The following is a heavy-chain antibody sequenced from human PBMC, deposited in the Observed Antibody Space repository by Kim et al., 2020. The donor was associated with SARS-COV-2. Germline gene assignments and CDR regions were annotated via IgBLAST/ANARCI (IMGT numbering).Heavy chain of an antibody. D-gene: IGHD6-19*01. CDR3: AKDGGRVAVAGPGDY. J-gene: IGHJ4*02. Sequence: DSVKGRFTISRDNSKNTLYLQMNSLRAEDTAVYYCAKDGGRVAVAGPGDYWGQGTLVTVSS. V-gene: IGHV3-30*02.